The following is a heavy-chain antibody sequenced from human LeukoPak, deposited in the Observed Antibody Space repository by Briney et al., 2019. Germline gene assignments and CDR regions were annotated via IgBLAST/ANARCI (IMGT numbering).Heavy chain of an antibody. Sequence: SETLSLTCTVSGGSISSGGYYWSWIRQPPGKGLEWIGYIYHSGSTYYNPSLKSRVTISVDRSKNQFSLKLSSVTAADTAVYYCAGTVVATTGDWFDPWGQGTLVTVSS. J-gene: IGHJ5*02. CDR3: AGTVVATTGDWFDP. CDR2: IYHSGST. D-gene: IGHD2-15*01. CDR1: GGSISSGGYY. V-gene: IGHV4-30-2*01.